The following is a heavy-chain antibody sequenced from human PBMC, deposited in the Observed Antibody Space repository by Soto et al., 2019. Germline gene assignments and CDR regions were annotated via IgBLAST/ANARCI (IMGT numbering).Heavy chain of an antibody. CDR2: IIPIFGTA. CDR3: ARGDSSSHAEYFQH. D-gene: IGHD6-6*01. CDR1: GGTFSSYA. V-gene: IGHV1-69*06. Sequence: SVEVSCKXSGGTFSSYAISWVRQAPGQGLEWMGGIIPIFGTANYAQKFQGRVTITADKSTSTAYMELSGLRSEDTAVYYCARGDSSSHAEYFQHWGQGTLVTVSS. J-gene: IGHJ1*01.